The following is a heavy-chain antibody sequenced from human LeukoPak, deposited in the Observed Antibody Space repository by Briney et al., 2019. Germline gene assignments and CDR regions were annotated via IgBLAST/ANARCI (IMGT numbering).Heavy chain of an antibody. CDR1: GDSISSGDYY. CDR2: IYHSGST. CDR3: ARHCSGGSCGVSRYMDV. D-gene: IGHD2-15*01. V-gene: IGHV4-61*02. J-gene: IGHJ6*03. Sequence: SQTLSLTCTVSGDSISSGDYYWSWIRQPAGKGLEWIGSIYHSGSTYYNPSLKSRVTISVDTSKNQFSLKLSSVTAADTAVYYCARHCSGGSCGVSRYMDVWGKGTTVTVSS.